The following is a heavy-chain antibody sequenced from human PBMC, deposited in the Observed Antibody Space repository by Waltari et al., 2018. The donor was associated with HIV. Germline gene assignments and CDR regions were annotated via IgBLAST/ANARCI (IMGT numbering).Heavy chain of an antibody. CDR3: ARRTGHSNGSQRLDH. CDR2: IHPSGTT. D-gene: IGHD3-22*01. CDR1: GESFTGFY. V-gene: IGHV4-34*01. Sequence: QLQIQQWGAGLVKPSETLSLTCAVSGESFTGFYWSFIRQPPGKGLEWIGEIHPSGTTNYNPSLKSRVTLSLQTSKSEFYLTLTSVTAADTAVYYCARRTGHSNGSQRLDHWGQGTLVNVSA. J-gene: IGHJ4*02.